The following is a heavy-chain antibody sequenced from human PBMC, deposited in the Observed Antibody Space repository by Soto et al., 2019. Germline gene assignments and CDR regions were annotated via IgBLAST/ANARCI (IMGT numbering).Heavy chain of an antibody. Sequence: QPGGSLRLSCTASGFPFSSYTMHWLRRAPGKGLEWVGIISFDGSRKTYADWLKGRIVISTDNSKDSLYLQMDTLRPDETAIYSCANDSVTALTALQGFCKYGFDGWGQGTTVTVSS. CDR1: GFPFSSYT. CDR3: ANDSVTALTALQGFCKYGFDG. CDR2: ISFDGSRK. D-gene: IGHD2-2*01. J-gene: IGHJ6*02. V-gene: IGHV3-30-3*02.